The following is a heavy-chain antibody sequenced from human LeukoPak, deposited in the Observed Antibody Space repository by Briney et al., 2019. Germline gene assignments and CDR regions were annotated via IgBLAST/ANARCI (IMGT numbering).Heavy chain of an antibody. V-gene: IGHV4-34*01. J-gene: IGHJ4*02. CDR1: GGSFSGYY. Sequence: PSETLSLTCAVYGGSFSGYYWSWIRQPPGKGLEWIGSIYYSGSTYYNPSLKSRVTISVDTSKNQFSLKLSSVTAADTAVYYCARRNYGSGSYDRPFDYWGQGTLVTVSS. CDR3: ARRNYGSGSYDRPFDY. D-gene: IGHD3-10*01. CDR2: IYYSGST.